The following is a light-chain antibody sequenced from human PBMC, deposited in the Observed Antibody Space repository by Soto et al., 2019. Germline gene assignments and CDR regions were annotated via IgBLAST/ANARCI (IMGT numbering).Light chain of an antibody. V-gene: IGKV1-6*01. Sequence: AIQMTQSPSSLSASIGDRVTITCRATQDIRNELGWYQQKPGKAPKVLISAASRLEAGVPSRFSGSGSGTDFTLTISSLRPEDFATSVCLQDYNYPRTFGQGTKVEIK. J-gene: IGKJ1*01. CDR1: QDIRNE. CDR2: AAS. CDR3: LQDYNYPRT.